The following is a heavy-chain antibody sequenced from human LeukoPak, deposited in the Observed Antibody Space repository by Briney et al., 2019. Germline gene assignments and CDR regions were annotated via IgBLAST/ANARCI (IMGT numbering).Heavy chain of an antibody. D-gene: IGHD1-1*01. V-gene: IGHV3-7*04. J-gene: IGHJ4*02. Sequence: GGSLRLSCAASGFTFDDYAMHWVRQVPGKGLEWVASIKFDESEKHHVDSVEGRFTISRDNAKSSLYLQMNSLRAEDTAVYFCSRVTTNGYFEYWGQGTLVTVSS. CDR1: GFTFDDYA. CDR2: IKFDESEK. CDR3: SRVTTNGYFEY.